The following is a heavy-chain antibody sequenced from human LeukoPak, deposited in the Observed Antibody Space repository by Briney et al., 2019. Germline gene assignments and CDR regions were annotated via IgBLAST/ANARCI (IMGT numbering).Heavy chain of an antibody. CDR3: ARGGDQNWFDP. D-gene: IGHD3-16*01. Sequence: ASVTVSCKASGYTFTSYAMHWVRQAPGQRLEWMGWINAGNGNTKYSQKFQGRVTITRDTSASTAYMELSSLRSEDTAVYYCARGGDQNWFDPWGQGTLVTVSS. J-gene: IGHJ5*02. V-gene: IGHV1-3*01. CDR2: INAGNGNT. CDR1: GYTFTSYA.